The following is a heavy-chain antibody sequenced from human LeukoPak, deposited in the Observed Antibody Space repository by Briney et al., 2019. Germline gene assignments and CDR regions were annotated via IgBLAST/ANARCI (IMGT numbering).Heavy chain of an antibody. CDR1: GFTFSSYS. CDR2: ISSSSSYI. V-gene: IGHV3-21*01. CDR3: ARAWWSDAFDI. Sequence: PGGSLRLSCAASGFTFSSYSMNWVRQAPGKGLEWVSSISSSSSYIYYADSVKGRFTISRDNAKNSLYLQMSSLRAEDTAVYYCARAWWSDAFDIWGQGTMVTVSS. D-gene: IGHD2-15*01. J-gene: IGHJ3*02.